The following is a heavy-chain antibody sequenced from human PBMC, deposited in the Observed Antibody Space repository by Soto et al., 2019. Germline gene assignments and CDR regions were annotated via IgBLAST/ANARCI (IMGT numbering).Heavy chain of an antibody. V-gene: IGHV3-7*03. CDR2: IKQDGSEK. D-gene: IGHD6-13*01. Sequence: PGGSLRLSCAASGFTFSSYWMSWVRQAPGKGLEWVANIKQDGSEKYYVDSVKGRFTISRDNAKNSLYLQMNSLRAEDTAVYYCARYESSSGWYHPVSYYYSHGMDVWGQGTTVTVSS. CDR3: ARYESSSGWYHPVSYYYSHGMDV. J-gene: IGHJ6*02. CDR1: GFTFSSYW.